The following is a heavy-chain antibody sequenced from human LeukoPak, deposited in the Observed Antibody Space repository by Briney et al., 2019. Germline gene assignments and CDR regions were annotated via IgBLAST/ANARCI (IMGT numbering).Heavy chain of an antibody. D-gene: IGHD6-13*01. Sequence: ASVKVSCKASGYTFTSYGINWVRRATGQGLEWMGWMNPNSGNTGYAQKFQGRVTITRNTSISTAYMELSSLRSEDTAVYYCAREAAAGYYFDYWGQGTLVTVSS. V-gene: IGHV1-8*03. CDR3: AREAAAGYYFDY. CDR1: GYTFTSYG. J-gene: IGHJ4*02. CDR2: MNPNSGNT.